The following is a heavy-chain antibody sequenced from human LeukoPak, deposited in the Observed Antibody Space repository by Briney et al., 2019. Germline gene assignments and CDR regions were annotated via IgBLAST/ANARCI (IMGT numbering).Heavy chain of an antibody. CDR1: GFTFSSYW. CDR3: ASRISDYGDYGEVF. CDR2: INSDGSTT. Sequence: GGSLRLSCAASGFTFSSYWIHWVRHAQGKGLGWVSLINSDGSTTTYADSVKGRFTISRDNAKNTVYLQMNSLRAEDTAVYYCASRISDYGDYGEVFWGQGTLVTVSS. V-gene: IGHV3-74*01. D-gene: IGHD4-17*01. J-gene: IGHJ4*02.